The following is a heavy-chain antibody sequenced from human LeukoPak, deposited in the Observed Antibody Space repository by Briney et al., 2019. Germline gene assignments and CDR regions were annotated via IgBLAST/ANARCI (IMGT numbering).Heavy chain of an antibody. Sequence: SLRLSCAASGFTFSSYSMNLVPQAPGEGLGWVSSISSSSSYIYYADSVKGRFTISRDNAKNSLYLQMNSLRAEDTAVYYCARDGDPYYYDSSAKGYWGQGTLVTVSS. J-gene: IGHJ4*02. D-gene: IGHD3-22*01. CDR1: GFTFSSYS. CDR3: ARDGDPYYYDSSAKGY. V-gene: IGHV3-21*01. CDR2: ISSSSSYI.